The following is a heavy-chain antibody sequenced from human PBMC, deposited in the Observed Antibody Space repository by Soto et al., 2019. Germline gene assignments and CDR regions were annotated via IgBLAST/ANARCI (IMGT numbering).Heavy chain of an antibody. CDR2: IKQDGSEK. CDR1: GFTFSSYW. Sequence: GGSLRLSCAASGFTFSSYWMSWVRQAPGKGLEWVANIKQDGSEKYYVDSVKGRFTISRDNAKNSLYLQMNSLRAADTAVYYCAREKPYYDFWSGYLSYYYYYGMDVWGQGTTVTAP. V-gene: IGHV3-7*03. J-gene: IGHJ6*02. CDR3: AREKPYYDFWSGYLSYYYYYGMDV. D-gene: IGHD3-3*01.